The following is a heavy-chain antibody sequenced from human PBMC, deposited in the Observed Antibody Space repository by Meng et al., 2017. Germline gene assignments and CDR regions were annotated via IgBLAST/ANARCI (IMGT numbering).Heavy chain of an antibody. CDR1: GGSFSGYY. CDR3: ARGRSIVDTRVAWFDP. V-gene: IGHV4-34*01. D-gene: IGHD5-12*01. CDR2: INHSGST. Sequence: VQLRQVGARVLQLSETLSLTGAVCGGSFSGYYWRWIRQAPGKGLEWIGEINHSGSTNYNTSLKSRVTISVDTSKNQFSLKLSSVTAADTAVYYCARGRSIVDTRVAWFDPWGQGTLVTVSS. J-gene: IGHJ5*02.